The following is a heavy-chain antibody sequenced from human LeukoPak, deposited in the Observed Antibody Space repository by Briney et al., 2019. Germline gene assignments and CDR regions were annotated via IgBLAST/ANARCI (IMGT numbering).Heavy chain of an antibody. V-gene: IGHV3-74*01. CDR3: AAGYSSSWYGTEDY. Sequence: GGSLRLSCAVSGFTFSSYWMHWVRQAPGKGLVWVSGINSDGSSTSYADSVKGRFTISRDNAKNTLYLQMNSLRAEDTAVYYCAAGYSSSWYGTEDYWGQGTLVTVSS. CDR2: INSDGSST. J-gene: IGHJ4*02. D-gene: IGHD6-13*01. CDR1: GFTFSSYW.